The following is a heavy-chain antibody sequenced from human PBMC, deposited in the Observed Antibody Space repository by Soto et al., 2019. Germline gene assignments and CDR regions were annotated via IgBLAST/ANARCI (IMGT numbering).Heavy chain of an antibody. D-gene: IGHD1-26*01. CDR1: GFTFDDYA. CDR3: AKTVGTILYHFDY. V-gene: IGHV3-9*01. CDR2: ISRNSESI. Sequence: EVQLVESGGGLVQPGRSLRLSCAASGFTFDDYAMHWVRQAPGKGLEWLSGISRNSESIRYADSVKGRFTISRDNAKNSLYLQMNSLRAEDTALYFCAKTVGTILYHFDYWGQGTLVTVSS. J-gene: IGHJ4*02.